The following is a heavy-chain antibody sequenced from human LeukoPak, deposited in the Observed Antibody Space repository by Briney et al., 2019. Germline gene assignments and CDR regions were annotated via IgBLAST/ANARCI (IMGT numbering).Heavy chain of an antibody. V-gene: IGHV3-53*01. CDR3: ARELNY. CDR1: GFTFISYS. CDR2: IYSGGST. J-gene: IGHJ4*02. Sequence: GGSLRLSCAASGFTFISYSMNWVRQAPGKGLEWVSVIYSGGSTYYADSVKGRFTISRDNSKNTLYLQMNSLRAEDTAVYYCARELNYWGQGTLVTVSS.